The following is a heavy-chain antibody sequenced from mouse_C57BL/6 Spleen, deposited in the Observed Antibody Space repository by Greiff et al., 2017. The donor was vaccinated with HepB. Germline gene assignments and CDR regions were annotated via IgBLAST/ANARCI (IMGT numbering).Heavy chain of an antibody. CDR3: AREEGLRRAMDY. CDR2: IHPNSGST. D-gene: IGHD2-4*01. V-gene: IGHV1-64*01. CDR1: GYTFTSYW. J-gene: IGHJ4*01. Sequence: QVQLQQPGAELVKPGASVKLSCKASGYTFTSYWMHWVKQRPGQGLEWIGMIHPNSGSTDYNEKFKSKATLTVDKSSSTAYMQLSSLTSEDSAVYYCAREEGLRRAMDYWGQGTSVTVSS.